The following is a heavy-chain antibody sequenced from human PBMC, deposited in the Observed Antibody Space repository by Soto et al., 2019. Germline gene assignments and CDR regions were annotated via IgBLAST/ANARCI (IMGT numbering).Heavy chain of an antibody. Sequence: QVHLVQSGAEVKKPGASVKVSCKGSGYGFTTYGITWVRQAPGQGLEWMAWISAHNGNTNYAQKLQGRVTVTRDTSRSTAYMELRSLRSDARAVYYCARGRYGDYWGQGALVTVSS. CDR2: ISAHNGNT. V-gene: IGHV1-18*01. J-gene: IGHJ4*02. CDR1: GYGFTTYG. D-gene: IGHD1-1*01. CDR3: ARGRYGDY.